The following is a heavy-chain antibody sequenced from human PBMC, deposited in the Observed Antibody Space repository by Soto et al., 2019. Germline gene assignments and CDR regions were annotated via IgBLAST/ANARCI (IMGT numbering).Heavy chain of an antibody. D-gene: IGHD4-17*01. J-gene: IGHJ2*01. CDR3: ARNYGGNSQFFDL. Sequence: QVQLQESGPGLVKPAETLSLNCSGSGDAISRHYWSWIRQSPGKGLEWLGYFFHTGTALYNPSLRSRVTMSVDTSKSQFSLRLTSVIPADTAVYFCARNYGGNSQFFDLWGRGTLVTVSS. CDR1: GDAISRHY. CDR2: FFHTGTA. V-gene: IGHV4-59*11.